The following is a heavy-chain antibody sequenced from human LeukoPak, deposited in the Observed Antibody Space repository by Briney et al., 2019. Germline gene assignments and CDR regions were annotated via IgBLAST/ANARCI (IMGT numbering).Heavy chain of an antibody. CDR3: ATWNLKFLEWSKSFDY. CDR2: FDPEDGET. V-gene: IGHV1-24*01. D-gene: IGHD3-3*01. CDR1: GYTLTELS. J-gene: IGHJ4*02. Sequence: ASVKVSCKVSGYTLTELSMHWVRQAPGKGLEWMGGFDPEDGETIYAQKFQGRVTMTEDTSTDTAYMELSSLRSEDTAVYYCATWNLKFLEWSKSFDYWGQGTLVTVSS.